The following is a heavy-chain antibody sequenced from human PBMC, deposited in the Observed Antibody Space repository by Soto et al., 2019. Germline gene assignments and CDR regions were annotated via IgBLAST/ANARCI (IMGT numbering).Heavy chain of an antibody. J-gene: IGHJ6*02. Sequence: SETLSLTCTVSGGSVSSGSYYWSWIRQPPGKGLEWIGYIYYSGSTNYNPSLKSRVTMSVDTSKNHFSLKVNSVTAADTALYYCARQGFGQLHGLVAVWGPGTTVTVSS. D-gene: IGHD3-10*01. CDR2: IYYSGST. CDR3: ARQGFGQLHGLVAV. CDR1: GGSVSSGSYY. V-gene: IGHV4-61*03.